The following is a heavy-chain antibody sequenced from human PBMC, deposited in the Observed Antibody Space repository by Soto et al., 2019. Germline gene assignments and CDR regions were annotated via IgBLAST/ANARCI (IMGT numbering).Heavy chain of an antibody. CDR3: ARDFTDSSGPTLGMGV. CDR1: Y. Sequence: YWIGWIRQHPGKGLEWIGHIYYSGSTYYNPSLKSRVTISVDTSKDQFPLKLSSVTAADTAVYYCARDFTDSSGPTLGMGVWGQGTTVTVS. CDR2: IYYSGST. J-gene: IGHJ6*02. V-gene: IGHV4-31*02. D-gene: IGHD6-19*01.